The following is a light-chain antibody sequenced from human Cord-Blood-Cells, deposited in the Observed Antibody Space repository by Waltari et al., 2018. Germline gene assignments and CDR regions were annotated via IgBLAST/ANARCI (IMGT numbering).Light chain of an antibody. V-gene: IGKV3-11*01. Sequence: EIVWTQSPATLSLSPGERATLSCRARQSVSSYLTWYQQKPGQAPRLLIYDASNRATGITARFSGSGSGTDFTLTISSLEPEDFAVYYCQQRSNWPPTFGGGTKVEIK. CDR1: QSVSSY. CDR2: DAS. J-gene: IGKJ4*01. CDR3: QQRSNWPPT.